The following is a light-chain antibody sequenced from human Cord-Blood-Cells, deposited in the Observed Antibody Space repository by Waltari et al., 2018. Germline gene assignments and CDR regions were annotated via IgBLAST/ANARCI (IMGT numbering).Light chain of an antibody. CDR1: SSDVGGYHY. CDR3: SSYTSSSTLWV. CDR2: DVS. J-gene: IGLJ3*02. Sequence: QSALTQPASVSGSPGQSTTISCTGTSSDVGGYHYVSWYQQHPGKAPKRMIYDVSNRPSGVSNRFSGSKSGNTASLTISGLQAEDEADYYCSSYTSSSTLWVFGGGTKLTVL. V-gene: IGLV2-14*03.